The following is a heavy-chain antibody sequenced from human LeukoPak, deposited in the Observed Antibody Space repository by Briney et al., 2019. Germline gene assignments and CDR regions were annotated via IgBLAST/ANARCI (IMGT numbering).Heavy chain of an antibody. CDR1: GFTFSSYA. CDR2: ISYDGSNK. V-gene: IGHV3-30-3*01. CDR3: ASIGDDYVTFDY. Sequence: PGGPLRLSCAASGFTFSSYAMHWVRQAPGKGLEWVAVISYDGSNKYYADSVKGRFTISRDNSKNTLYLQMNSLRAEDTAVYYCASIGDDYVTFDYWGQGTLVTVSS. J-gene: IGHJ4*02. D-gene: IGHD3-16*01.